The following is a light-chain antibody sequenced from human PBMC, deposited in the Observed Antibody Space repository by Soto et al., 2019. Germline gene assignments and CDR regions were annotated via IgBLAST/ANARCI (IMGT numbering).Light chain of an antibody. Sequence: QSALTQTASVSGSPGQSITISCTGTSSDVGGYNFVSWYQQHPGKAPKLIIHEVTNRLSGVSGRFSGSKSGNTASLTISGLQAEDEADYFCSSYSISTAYLFGTGTKLTVL. CDR1: SSDVGGYNF. CDR3: SSYSISTAYL. V-gene: IGLV2-14*03. J-gene: IGLJ1*01. CDR2: EVT.